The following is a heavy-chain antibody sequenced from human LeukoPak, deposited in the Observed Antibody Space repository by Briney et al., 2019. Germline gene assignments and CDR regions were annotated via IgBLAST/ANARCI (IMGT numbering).Heavy chain of an antibody. D-gene: IGHD3-3*01. V-gene: IGHV4-34*01. CDR1: GGSFSGYY. CDR3: ARGLGYYDFWSGYSNWFDA. CDR2: MNHSGSA. Sequence: PSETLSLTCAVYGGSFSGYYWSWIRQPPRKGLEWIGEMNHSGSANYNPSLKSRITISVDTSKNQFSLKLSSVTAADTAVYYCARGLGYYDFWSGYSNWFDAWGQGTLVTVSS. J-gene: IGHJ5*02.